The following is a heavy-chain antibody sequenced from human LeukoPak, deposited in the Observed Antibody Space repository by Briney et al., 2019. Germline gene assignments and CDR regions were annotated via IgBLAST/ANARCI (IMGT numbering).Heavy chain of an antibody. J-gene: IGHJ4*02. CDR2: ISSSSSTI. CDR3: ARTKGIAVAGDLHNQRYFDY. Sequence: GGSLRLSCAASGFTFSSYSMNWVRQAPGKGLEWVSYISSSSSTIYYADSVKGRFTISRDNAKNSLYLQMNSLRAEDTAVYYCARTKGIAVAGDLHNQRYFDYWGQGTLVTVSS. V-gene: IGHV3-48*04. D-gene: IGHD6-19*01. CDR1: GFTFSSYS.